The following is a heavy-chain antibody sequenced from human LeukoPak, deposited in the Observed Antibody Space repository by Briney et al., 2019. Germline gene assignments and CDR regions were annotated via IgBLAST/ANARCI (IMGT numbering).Heavy chain of an antibody. CDR2: IYYSGST. CDR3: ARHRYSSVEH. J-gene: IGHJ4*02. Sequence: SETLSLTCTVSGGSISSSSYYWGWIRQPPGQGLEWIGSIYYSGSTYYNPSLKSRVTISVATSNNQFSLKLSSVTAADTAVYYCARHRYSSVEHWGQGTLVTVSS. D-gene: IGHD6-25*01. CDR1: GGSISSSSYY. V-gene: IGHV4-39*01.